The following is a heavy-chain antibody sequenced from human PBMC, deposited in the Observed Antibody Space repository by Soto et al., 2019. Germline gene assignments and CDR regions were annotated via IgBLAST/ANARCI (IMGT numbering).Heavy chain of an antibody. CDR3: ARDRIAVAGTGTDWFDP. CDR2: IIPIFGTA. J-gene: IGHJ5*02. CDR1: GGTFSSYA. D-gene: IGHD6-19*01. V-gene: IGHV1-69*13. Sequence: SVKVSCKASGGTFSSYAISWVRQAPGQGLEWMGGIIPIFGTANYAQKFQGRVTITADESTSTAYMELSSLRSEDTAVYYCARDRIAVAGTGTDWFDPWGQGTLVTVYS.